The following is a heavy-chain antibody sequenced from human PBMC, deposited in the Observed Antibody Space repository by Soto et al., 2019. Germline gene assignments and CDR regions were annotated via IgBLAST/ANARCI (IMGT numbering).Heavy chain of an antibody. D-gene: IGHD3-22*01. Sequence: PGGSLRLSCAASGFTFSSYAMHWVRQAPGKGLEWVAVISYDGSNKYYADSVKGRFTISRDNSKNTLYLQMNSLRAEDTAEYYCAREGGITMIVVVITNDAFDIWGQGTMVTVSS. J-gene: IGHJ3*02. CDR1: GFTFSSYA. V-gene: IGHV3-30-3*01. CDR2: ISYDGSNK. CDR3: AREGGITMIVVVITNDAFDI.